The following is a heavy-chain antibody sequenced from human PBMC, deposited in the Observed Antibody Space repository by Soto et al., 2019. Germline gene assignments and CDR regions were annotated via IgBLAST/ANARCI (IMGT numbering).Heavy chain of an antibody. V-gene: IGHV3-11*01. J-gene: IGHJ3*02. CDR3: ARDYDRDAFDI. Sequence: XGSLRLSCAASGFTFSDYYMSWIRQAPGKGLECVSYISSSGSTIYYAASVKGRFTISRDNAKNSLYLQMNSLRAEDTAVYYCARDYDRDAFDIWGQRTMVTVSS. CDR1: GFTFSDYY. CDR2: ISSSGSTI. D-gene: IGHD3-22*01.